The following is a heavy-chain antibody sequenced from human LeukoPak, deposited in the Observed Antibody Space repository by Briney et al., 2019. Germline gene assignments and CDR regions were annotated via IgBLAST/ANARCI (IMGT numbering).Heavy chain of an antibody. CDR1: GGSFSGNY. D-gene: IGHD1-26*01. J-gene: IGHJ4*02. CDR2: INYRGST. Sequence: SETLSLTCAAYGGSFSGNYWSWVRQPPGKGLEWIGEINYRGSTNYNPSLKSRVTISVDTSKNQFSLKVNSVTAADTAVYYCARVPESVGISYFDSWGQGTLVTVSS. V-gene: IGHV4-34*01. CDR3: ARVPESVGISYFDS.